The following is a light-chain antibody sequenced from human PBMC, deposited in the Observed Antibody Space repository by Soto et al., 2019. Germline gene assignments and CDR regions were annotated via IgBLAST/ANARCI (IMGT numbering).Light chain of an antibody. CDR3: QQIYSAPLT. J-gene: IGKJ4*01. V-gene: IGKV1-39*01. CDR2: AAS. CDR1: QSITTY. Sequence: DIQLTHSPSSLSASVGDRVTISCRASQSITTYLNWYRQKPGKAPKLLIYAASSLQSGVPSRFSGSGSETEFTLSISSLQPEDFATYFCQQIYSAPLTFGGGTKVDIK.